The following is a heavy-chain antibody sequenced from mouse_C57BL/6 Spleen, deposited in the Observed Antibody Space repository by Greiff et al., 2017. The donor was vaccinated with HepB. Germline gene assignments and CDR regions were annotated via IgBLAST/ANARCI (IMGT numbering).Heavy chain of an antibody. D-gene: IGHD2-2*01. CDR1: GYSITSGYY. CDR2: ISYDGSN. CDR3: AVRLPYAMDY. Sequence: ESGPGLVKPSQSLSLTCSVTGYSITSGYYWNWIRQFPGNKLEWMGYISYDGSNNYKPSLKNRISITRDTSRNQFFLMLNSVTTEDSATYYCAVRLPYAMDYWGQGTSVTVSS. J-gene: IGHJ4*01. V-gene: IGHV3-6*01.